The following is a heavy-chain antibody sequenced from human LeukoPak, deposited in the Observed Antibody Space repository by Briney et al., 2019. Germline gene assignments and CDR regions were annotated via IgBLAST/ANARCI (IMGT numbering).Heavy chain of an antibody. CDR2: ISYSGST. Sequence: SETLSLTCTVSGTSITRDYWTWVRQPPGKGLEWVGYISYSGSTHYSPSLSSRVTISVDTSKNQFSLKLSSVTAADTAVYYCARGLHGGGASGAFDIRGQGTMVTVSS. CDR1: GTSITRDY. V-gene: IGHV4-59*08. CDR3: ARGLHGGGASGAFDI. J-gene: IGHJ3*02. D-gene: IGHD2-21*01.